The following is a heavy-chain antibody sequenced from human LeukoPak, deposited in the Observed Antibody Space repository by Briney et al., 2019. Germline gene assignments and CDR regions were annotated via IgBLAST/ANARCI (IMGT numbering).Heavy chain of an antibody. CDR2: MYHNGST. J-gene: IGHJ4*02. CDR1: GGSISSISYY. V-gene: IGHV4-39*01. D-gene: IGHD3-3*01. CDR3: ARGLGPDFAFDY. Sequence: SETLSLTCTVSGGSISSISYYWGWIRQPPGKGLEWIGSMYHNGSTYYNPSLKSRVTISVDTSKNQFSLKLSSVTAADTAVYYCARGLGPDFAFDYWGQGTLVTVSS.